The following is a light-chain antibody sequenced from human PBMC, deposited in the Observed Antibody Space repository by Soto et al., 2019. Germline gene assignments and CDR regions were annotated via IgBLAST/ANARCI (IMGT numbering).Light chain of an antibody. Sequence: QSALTQPRSVSGSPGQSVTISCTGTSTDVGGYNYVSWYQQHPGKAPKLMIYDVSKRPSGVTDRFSGSKSGNTASLTISGLQAEDEADYCCCSYAGSNVGFGGGTKVTVL. V-gene: IGLV2-11*01. CDR1: STDVGGYNY. CDR2: DVS. CDR3: CSYAGSNVG. J-gene: IGLJ2*01.